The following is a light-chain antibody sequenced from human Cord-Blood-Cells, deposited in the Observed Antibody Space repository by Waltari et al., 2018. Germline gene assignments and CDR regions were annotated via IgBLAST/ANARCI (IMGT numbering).Light chain of an antibody. CDR1: SSDVGSYNR. Sequence: QSALTQPPSVSGSPGQSVTISCTGTSSDVGSYNRVSWYQQPPGTAPKLMIYEVSNRPSGVPDRFSGSKSCNTASLTISGLQAEDEADYYCSSYTSSSTPWVFGGGTKLTVL. V-gene: IGLV2-18*02. J-gene: IGLJ3*02. CDR3: SSYTSSSTPWV. CDR2: EVS.